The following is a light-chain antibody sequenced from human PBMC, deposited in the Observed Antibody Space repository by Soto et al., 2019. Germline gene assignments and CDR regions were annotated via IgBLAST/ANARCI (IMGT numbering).Light chain of an antibody. CDR1: NSNIGANSD. J-gene: IGLJ1*01. CDR2: GNT. Sequence: QSALTQPPSVSGAPGQRVTISCTGSNSNIGANSDVHWYQQLTGAAPKLLIYGNTNRPSGVSDRFSASKSGTSASLAITGLQAEDEADYYCQSYDNSLSGLYVFGTGTKVTVL. V-gene: IGLV1-40*01. CDR3: QSYDNSLSGLYV.